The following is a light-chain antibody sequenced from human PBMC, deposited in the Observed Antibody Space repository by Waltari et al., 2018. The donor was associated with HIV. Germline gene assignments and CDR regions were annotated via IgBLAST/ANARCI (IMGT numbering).Light chain of an antibody. V-gene: IGKV3-15*01. J-gene: IGKJ3*01. Sequence: PGERATLSCRASQSINNNLAWYQQKPGQAPRLLIYGASTGATGIPARFSGSGSGTEFTLTISSLQSEDFAVYYCQQYNNWPGITFGPGTKVDIK. CDR3: QQYNNWPGIT. CDR2: GAS. CDR1: QSINNN.